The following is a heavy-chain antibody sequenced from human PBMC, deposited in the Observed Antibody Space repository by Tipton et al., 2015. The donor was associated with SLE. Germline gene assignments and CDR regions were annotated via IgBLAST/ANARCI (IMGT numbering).Heavy chain of an antibody. CDR1: GFTFSTNA. CDR3: AKHGTITAAGTRRYFDM. V-gene: IGHV3-23*01. J-gene: IGHJ3*02. CDR2: ISGSGSST. Sequence: SLRLSCAASGFTFSTNAMSWVRQAPGKGLEWVSAISGSGSSTYYADSVQGRFSISRDNNRNTVSLHMTNLRPEDTALYYCAKHGTITAAGTRRYFDMWGQGTMVIVSS. D-gene: IGHD6-13*01.